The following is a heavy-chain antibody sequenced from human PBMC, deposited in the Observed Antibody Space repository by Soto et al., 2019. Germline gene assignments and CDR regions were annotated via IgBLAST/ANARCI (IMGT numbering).Heavy chain of an antibody. V-gene: IGHV1-69*01. D-gene: IGHD3-9*01. Sequence: QVQLVQSGAEVKKPGSSVKVSCKASGGTFSSYSISWVRQAPGQGLEWMGGIIPIISTAKYAQKFQGRVSITADESTSTAYMEVTGLRSEDTAVYYCARRGRYFDWLLDYWGQGTLVTVSS. CDR3: ARRGRYFDWLLDY. CDR1: GGTFSSYS. J-gene: IGHJ4*02. CDR2: IIPIISTA.